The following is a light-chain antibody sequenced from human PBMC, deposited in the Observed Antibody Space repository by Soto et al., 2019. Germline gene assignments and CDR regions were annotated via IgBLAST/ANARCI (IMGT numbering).Light chain of an antibody. J-gene: IGLJ3*02. CDR1: NSNIGSNN. CDR2: NKS. Sequence: QSALTQPASASGTPGQRITISCSGSNSNIGSNNVNWYQQLPGTAPRVLIYNKSQRPSGVPDRFSGSKSGTSASLAISGLQAEDEADYYCASWDDTMNGWVFGGGTKLTVL. V-gene: IGLV1-44*01. CDR3: ASWDDTMNGWV.